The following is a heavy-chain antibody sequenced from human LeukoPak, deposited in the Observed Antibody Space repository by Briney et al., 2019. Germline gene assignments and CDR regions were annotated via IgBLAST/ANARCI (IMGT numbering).Heavy chain of an antibody. CDR1: GYTFTSYY. Sequence: ASVKVSCKASGYTFTSYYMHWVRQAPGQGLEWMGIINPSGGSTSCAQKFQGRVTMTRDMSTSTVYMELSSLRSEDTAVYYCARINVFYGGNPTSGLDYFDYWGQGTLVTVSS. D-gene: IGHD4-23*01. CDR3: ARINVFYGGNPTSGLDYFDY. CDR2: INPSGGST. V-gene: IGHV1-46*01. J-gene: IGHJ4*02.